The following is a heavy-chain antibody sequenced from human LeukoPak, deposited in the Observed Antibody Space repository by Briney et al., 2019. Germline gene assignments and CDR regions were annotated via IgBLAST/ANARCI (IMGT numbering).Heavy chain of an antibody. CDR3: ARGGSYYNNTWFDP. CDR1: GGSISRYY. CDR2: IYYSGST. V-gene: IGHV4-59*01. J-gene: IGHJ5*02. Sequence: PSETLSLTCTVSGGSISRYYWSWIRQPPGKGLEWIGYIYYSGSTNYNPSLKSRVTISVDTSKNQFSLKLSSVTAADTAVYYCARGGSYYNNTWFDPWGQGTLVTVYS. D-gene: IGHD3-10*01.